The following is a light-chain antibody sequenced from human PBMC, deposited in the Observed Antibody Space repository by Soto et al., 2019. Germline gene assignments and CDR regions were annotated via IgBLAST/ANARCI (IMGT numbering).Light chain of an antibody. Sequence: IVMTKYPATLCVSPGEGATLSCKASQSVSSSYLAWYQQKPGQAPRLLIYGASSRATGIPDRFSGSGSGTDFTLTISRLEPEDFAVYYCQQYGSSPWTFGQGTKVDIK. CDR3: QQYGSSPWT. J-gene: IGKJ1*01. CDR2: GAS. V-gene: IGKV3-20*01. CDR1: QSVSSSY.